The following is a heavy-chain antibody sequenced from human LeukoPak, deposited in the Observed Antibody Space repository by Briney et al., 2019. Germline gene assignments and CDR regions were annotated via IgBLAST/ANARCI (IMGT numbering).Heavy chain of an antibody. Sequence: PSETLSLTCTVSGGSISSSSSYWGWIRQPPGTGLEWIGSIYYSGNTYYNPSLKSRVTISVDTSKNQFSLKLSSVTAADTAVYYCARARWEYYYGSGSYSLDYWGQGTLVTVSS. D-gene: IGHD3-10*01. CDR3: ARARWEYYYGSGSYSLDY. V-gene: IGHV4-39*07. CDR2: IYYSGNT. CDR1: GGSISSSSSY. J-gene: IGHJ4*02.